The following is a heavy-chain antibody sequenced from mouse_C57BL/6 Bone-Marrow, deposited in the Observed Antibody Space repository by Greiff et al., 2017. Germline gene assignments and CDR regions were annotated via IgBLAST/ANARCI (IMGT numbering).Heavy chain of an antibody. J-gene: IGHJ1*03. CDR1: GFTFSSYA. V-gene: IGHV5-4*01. D-gene: IGHD1-1*01. Sequence: EVKLVESGGGLVKPGGSLKLSCAASGFTFSSYAMSWVRQTPEKRLEWVATISDGGSYTYYPDNVKGRFTISRDNAKNNLYLQMSHLKSEDTAMYYCAREHYGSSGGYFDVWGTGTTVTVSS. CDR3: AREHYGSSGGYFDV. CDR2: ISDGGSYT.